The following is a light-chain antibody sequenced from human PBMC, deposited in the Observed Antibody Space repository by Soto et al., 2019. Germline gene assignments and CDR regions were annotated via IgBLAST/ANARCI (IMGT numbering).Light chain of an antibody. CDR1: QSVSSN. CDR2: GSS. Sequence: EIVMTQSPATLSVSPGERATLSCRASQSVSSNLAWYQQKPGQAPRLLVYGSSSRATGIPDRFSGSGSETDFTLTISRLEPEDFAVYYCQQYGIPPWTFGQGTKVDIK. CDR3: QQYGIPPWT. V-gene: IGKV3-20*01. J-gene: IGKJ1*01.